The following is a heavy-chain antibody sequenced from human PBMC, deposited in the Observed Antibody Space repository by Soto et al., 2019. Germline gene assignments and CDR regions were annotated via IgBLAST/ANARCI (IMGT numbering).Heavy chain of an antibody. V-gene: IGHV4-59*01. CDR1: GGSISSYY. Sequence: SETLSLTCTVSGGSISSYYWSWIRQPPGKGLEWIGYIYYSGSTNYNPSLKSRVPISVDTSKNQFSLKLSSVTAADTAVYYCARVGHYYYYMDVWGKGTTVTVSS. J-gene: IGHJ6*03. CDR2: IYYSGST. CDR3: ARVGHYYYYMDV.